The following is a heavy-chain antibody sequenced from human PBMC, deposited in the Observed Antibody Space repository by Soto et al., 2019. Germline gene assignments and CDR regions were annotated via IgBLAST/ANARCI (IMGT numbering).Heavy chain of an antibody. V-gene: IGHV1-69*01. Sequence: QVQLVQSGAEVKKPGSSVKVSCKASGGTFSSYAISWVRQAPGQGLEWIGGIIPIFGTANYAQKFQGRVTITADESTSTAYMELSSLRSEDTAVYYCARSLRGRYCSSTSCYYYYGMDVWGQGTTVTVSS. CDR3: ARSLRGRYCSSTSCYYYYGMDV. D-gene: IGHD2-2*01. CDR2: IIPIFGTA. CDR1: GGTFSSYA. J-gene: IGHJ6*02.